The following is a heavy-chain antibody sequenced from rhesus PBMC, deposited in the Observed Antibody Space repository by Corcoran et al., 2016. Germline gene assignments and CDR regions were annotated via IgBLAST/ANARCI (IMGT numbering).Heavy chain of an antibody. CDR1: GGSISSSNW. CDR2: ISGSSGST. Sequence: GGGPGLVKPSETLSLTCAVSGGSISSSNWWSWIRQPPGKGLEWIGDISGSSGSTYYNPSLKSRVTISTDTSKNQFSLKLSSVTAADTAVYYCARHGLAAAGYNRFDVWGPGVLVTVSS. D-gene: IGHD6-25*01. J-gene: IGHJ5-1*01. V-gene: IGHV4-65*01. CDR3: ARHGLAAAGYNRFDV.